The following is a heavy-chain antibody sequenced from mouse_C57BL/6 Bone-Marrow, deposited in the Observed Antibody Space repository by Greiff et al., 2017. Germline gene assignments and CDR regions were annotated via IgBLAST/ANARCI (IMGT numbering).Heavy chain of an antibody. D-gene: IGHD2-1*01. V-gene: IGHV5-6*01. CDR2: ISSGGSYT. Sequence: EVQLKESGGDLVKPGGSLTLSCAASGFTFSSYGMSWVRQTPDKRLEWVATISSGGSYTYYPDSVKGRFTISRDNAKNTLYLQMSSLKSEDTAMYYCARELPFAYWGQGTLVTVSA. CDR3: ARELPFAY. CDR1: GFTFSSYG. J-gene: IGHJ3*01.